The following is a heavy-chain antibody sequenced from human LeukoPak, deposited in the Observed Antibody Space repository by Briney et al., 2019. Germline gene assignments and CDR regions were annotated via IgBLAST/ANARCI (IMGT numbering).Heavy chain of an antibody. CDR3: ARVGRSLSGSHYYFDY. CDR2: IYTSGST. CDR1: GGSISSYY. D-gene: IGHD1-26*01. V-gene: IGHV4-4*07. Sequence: SETQSLTCTVSGGSISSYYWSWIRQPAGKGLEWIGRIYTSGSTNYNPSLKSRVTMSVDTSKNQFSLKLSSVTAADTAVYYCARVGRSLSGSHYYFDYWGQGTLVTVSS. J-gene: IGHJ4*02.